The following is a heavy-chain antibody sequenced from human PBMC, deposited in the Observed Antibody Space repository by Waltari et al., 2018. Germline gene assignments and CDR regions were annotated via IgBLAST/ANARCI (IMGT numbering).Heavy chain of an antibody. Sequence: QVQLQQWGAGLLKPSETLSLTCAVYGGSFSGYYWSWIRQPPGKGLEWIGEINHSGSTNYNPSLKSRVTISVDTSKNQVSLKLSSVTAADTAVYYCACDSGSYLSFDYWGQGTLVTVSS. CDR3: ACDSGSYLSFDY. CDR1: GGSFSGYY. J-gene: IGHJ4*02. CDR2: INHSGST. V-gene: IGHV4-34*01. D-gene: IGHD1-26*01.